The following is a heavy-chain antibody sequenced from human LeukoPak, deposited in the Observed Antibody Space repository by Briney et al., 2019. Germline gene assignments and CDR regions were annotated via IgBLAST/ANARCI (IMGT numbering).Heavy chain of an antibody. D-gene: IGHD1-20*01. CDR1: GITFSSYA. CDR3: ATTYLYNSNLGWFNP. J-gene: IGHJ5*02. CDR2: IRDSGVTT. Sequence: PGGSLRLSCAASGITFSSYAMSGVRQVPGKGLEWVSSIRDSGVTTYYADSVKGRFTISRDNSNNTLYLQMNSLGAEDTAVYYCATTYLYNSNLGWFNPWGQGTQVTVSS. V-gene: IGHV3-23*01.